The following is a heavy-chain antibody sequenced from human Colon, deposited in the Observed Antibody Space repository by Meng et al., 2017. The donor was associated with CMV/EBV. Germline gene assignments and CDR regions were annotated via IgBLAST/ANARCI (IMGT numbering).Heavy chain of an antibody. CDR1: GFAFSIFE. D-gene: IGHD2-15*01. V-gene: IGHV3-48*03. CDR2: IDGGGTTI. J-gene: IGHJ4*02. Sequence: GGSLRLSCVASGFAFSIFEMNWVRQAPGKGLEWLAYIDGGGTTIYYADSVKGRFTISRDNAKNSLYLQMNSLRAEDTGFYYCVGGGLPYFDYWGQGAMVTVSS. CDR3: VGGGLPYFDY.